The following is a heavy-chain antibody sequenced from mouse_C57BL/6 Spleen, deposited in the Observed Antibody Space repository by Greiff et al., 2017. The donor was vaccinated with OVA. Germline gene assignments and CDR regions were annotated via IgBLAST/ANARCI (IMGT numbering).Heavy chain of an antibody. Sequence: QVQLQQPGAELVRPGSSVKLSCKASGYTFTSYWMHWVKQSPIQGLEWIGNIDPSDSETHYNQKFKDKATLTVDKSSSTAYMQLSSLTSEDSAVYYCARSGVVAPYFDYWGQGTTLTVSS. CDR1: GYTFTSYW. CDR2: IDPSDSET. CDR3: ARSGVVAPYFDY. V-gene: IGHV1-52*01. D-gene: IGHD1-1*01. J-gene: IGHJ2*01.